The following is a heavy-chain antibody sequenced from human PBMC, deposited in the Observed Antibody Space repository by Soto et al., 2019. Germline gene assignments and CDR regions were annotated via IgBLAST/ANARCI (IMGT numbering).Heavy chain of an antibody. CDR1: GGSISSSNW. J-gene: IGHJ6*02. CDR3: ASVRGGYYYAMDV. CDR2: IYHSGST. Sequence: QVQLQESGPGLVKPSGTLSLTCAVSGGSISSSNWWSWVRQPPGKGLEWIGEIYHSGSTNYNPSLKSRVTISADKSKNQFSRKPSSVTAADTAVYYCASVRGGYYYAMDVWGQGTTVTVSS. D-gene: IGHD3-10*02. V-gene: IGHV4-4*02.